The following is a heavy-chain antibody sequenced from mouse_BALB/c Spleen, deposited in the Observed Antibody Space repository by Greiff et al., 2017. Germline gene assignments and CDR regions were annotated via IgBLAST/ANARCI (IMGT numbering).Heavy chain of an antibody. CDR2: INPSTGYT. J-gene: IGHJ1*01. V-gene: IGHV1-7*01. CDR1: GYTFTSYW. CDR3: ARCGNYWYFDV. D-gene: IGHD1-1*01. Sequence: QVHVKQSGAELAKPGASVKMSCKASGYTFTSYWMHWVKQRPGQGLEWIGYINPSTGYTEYNQKFKDKATLTADKSSSTAYMQLSSLTSEDSAVYYCARCGNYWYFDVWGAGTTVTVSS.